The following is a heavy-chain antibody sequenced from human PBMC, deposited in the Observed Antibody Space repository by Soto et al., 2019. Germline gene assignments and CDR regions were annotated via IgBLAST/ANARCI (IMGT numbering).Heavy chain of an antibody. CDR2: IYHSGST. CDR1: GGSISSSNW. D-gene: IGHD3-10*01. CDR3: ARVLPSADFYYGMDV. J-gene: IGHJ6*02. Sequence: LETLSLTCAVSGGSISSSNWWSWVRQPPGKGLEWIGEIYHSGSTNYNPSLKGRVTISVDKSKNQFSLKLSSVTAADTAVYYCARVLPSADFYYGMDVWGQGTTVTVSS. V-gene: IGHV4-4*02.